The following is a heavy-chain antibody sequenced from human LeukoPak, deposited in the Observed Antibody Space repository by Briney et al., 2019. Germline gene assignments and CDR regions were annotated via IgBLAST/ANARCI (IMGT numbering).Heavy chain of an antibody. CDR3: ARDPLYSSSWYRSYYYYGMDV. Sequence: GGSLRLSCAASGFTFSSYWMSWVRQAPGKGLEWVANIKQDGSEKYYVDSVKGRFTISRDNAKNSLYLQMNSPRAEDTAVYYCARDPLYSSSWYRSYYYYGMDVWGQGTTVTVSS. D-gene: IGHD6-13*01. V-gene: IGHV3-7*03. CDR1: GFTFSSYW. J-gene: IGHJ6*02. CDR2: IKQDGSEK.